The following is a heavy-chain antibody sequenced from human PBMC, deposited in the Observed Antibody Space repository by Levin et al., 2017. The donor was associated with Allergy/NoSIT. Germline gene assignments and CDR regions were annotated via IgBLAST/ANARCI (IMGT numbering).Heavy chain of an antibody. CDR3: TRDRPGDDAFDI. V-gene: IGHV3-72*01. CDR1: GFAFSDHY. D-gene: IGHD2-21*01. J-gene: IGHJ3*02. Sequence: PGGSLRLSCAASGFAFSDHYIDWVRQAPGKGLEWVGRMRNRPNSYSTEYAASVKDRFSFSRDDSRSSVYLQMNSLKTEDTAVYYCTRDRPGDDAFDIWGQGTMVIVSS. CDR2: MRNRPNSYST.